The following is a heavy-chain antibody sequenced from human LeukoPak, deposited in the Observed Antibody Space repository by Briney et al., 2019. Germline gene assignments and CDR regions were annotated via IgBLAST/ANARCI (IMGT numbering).Heavy chain of an antibody. CDR3: TTGFGFGSGGDLDY. J-gene: IGHJ4*02. Sequence: GGSLRLSCAASGFTFNNAWMSWVRQAPGKGLEWVGRIKAKTDGGTTDYAAPVKGRFTISRDDSKNTLYLQLNSLKTEDTAVYYCTTGFGFGSGGDLDYWGQGTLVTVSS. D-gene: IGHD6-19*01. V-gene: IGHV3-15*01. CDR1: GFTFNNAW. CDR2: IKAKTDGGTT.